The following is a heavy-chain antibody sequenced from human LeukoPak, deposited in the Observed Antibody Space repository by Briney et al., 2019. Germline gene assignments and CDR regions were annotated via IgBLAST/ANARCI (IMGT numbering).Heavy chain of an antibody. D-gene: IGHD3-10*01. J-gene: IGHJ4*02. CDR1: GGSISSGGYS. CDR2: IYYSGST. CDR3: ARDRGYYGSD. V-gene: IGHV4-61*08. Sequence: ASETLSLTCAVSGGSISSGGYSWSWIRQPPGKGLEWIGYIYYSGSTNYNPSLKSRVTISVDTSKNQFSLKLSSVTAADTAVYYCARDRGYYGSDWGQGTLVTVSS.